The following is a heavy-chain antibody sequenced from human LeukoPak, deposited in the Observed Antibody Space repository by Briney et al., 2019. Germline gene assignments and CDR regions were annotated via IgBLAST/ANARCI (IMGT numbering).Heavy chain of an antibody. CDR1: GASFSGYY. J-gene: IGHJ4*02. CDR3: ARRIAYSSSLDY. D-gene: IGHD6-13*01. CDR2: INHSGST. V-gene: IGHV4-34*01. Sequence: NPSETLSLTCAVYGASFSGYYWSWIRQPPGKGLEWIGEINHSGSTNYNPSLKSRVTISVDTSKNQFSLKLSSVTAADTAVYYCARRIAYSSSLDYWGQGTLVTVSS.